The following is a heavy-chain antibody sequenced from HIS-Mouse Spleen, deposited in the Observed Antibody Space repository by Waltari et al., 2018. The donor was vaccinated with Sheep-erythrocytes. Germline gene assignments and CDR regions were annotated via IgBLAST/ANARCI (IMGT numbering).Heavy chain of an antibody. CDR2: IYYSGST. J-gene: IGHJ4*02. Sequence: LQLQESGPGLVKPSETLSLTCTVSGGSISSSSYYWGWIRQPPGKGLEWIGSIYYSGSTYYTPSLKSRVTISVDTSKNQFSLKLSSVTAADTAVYYCARLYYYDSSGYYFDYWGQGTLVTVSS. CDR1: GGSISSSSYY. CDR3: ARLYYYDSSGYYFDY. V-gene: IGHV4-39*01. D-gene: IGHD3-22*01.